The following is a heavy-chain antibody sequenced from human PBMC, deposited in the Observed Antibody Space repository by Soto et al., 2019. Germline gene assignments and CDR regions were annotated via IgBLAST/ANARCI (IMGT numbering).Heavy chain of an antibody. CDR1: GFTFSSYV. Sequence: GGSLRLSCAASGFTFSSYVMTWVRQAPGKGLEWVSFSSATGAGTYYADSVKGRFTISRDNSKNTLYLQMTSLRADDTAVYYCAKDRRAGGNYGFYSDLWGKGALVHVSS. D-gene: IGHD1-7*01. J-gene: IGHJ5*02. CDR2: SSATGAGT. CDR3: AKDRRAGGNYGFYSDL. V-gene: IGHV3-23*01.